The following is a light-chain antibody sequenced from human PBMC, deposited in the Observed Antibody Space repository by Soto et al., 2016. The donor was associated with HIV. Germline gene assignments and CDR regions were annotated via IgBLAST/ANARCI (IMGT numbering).Light chain of an antibody. J-gene: IGLJ2*01. Sequence: SSELTQDPAVSVALGQTVRITCQGDSLRSYYASWYQQKPGQAPVLVIYAKNNRPSGIPDRFSGSSSGNTASLTITGAQAEDEADYYCNSRDSSGNHVVFGRRDQADRP. CDR1: SLRSYY. CDR3: NSRDSSGNHVV. CDR2: AKN. V-gene: IGLV3-19*01.